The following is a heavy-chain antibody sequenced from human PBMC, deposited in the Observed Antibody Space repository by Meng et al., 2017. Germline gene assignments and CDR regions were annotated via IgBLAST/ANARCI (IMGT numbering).Heavy chain of an antibody. CDR2: INHSGST. D-gene: IGHD3-3*01. CDR1: GGSFSGYY. CDR3: ARGRGSWSY. V-gene: IGHV4-34*01. Sequence: LQQGGEGLLKPSETRSLTCAVYGGSFSGYYWSWIRQPPGKGLEWIGEINHSGSTNYNPSLKSRVTISVDTSKNQFSLKLSSVTAADTAVYYCARGRGSWSYWGQGTLVTVSS. J-gene: IGHJ4*02.